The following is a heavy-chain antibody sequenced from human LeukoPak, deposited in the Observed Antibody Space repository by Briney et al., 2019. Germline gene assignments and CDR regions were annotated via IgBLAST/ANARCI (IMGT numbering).Heavy chain of an antibody. CDR3: AGYFYGMDV. CDR1: GLSVSNRY. V-gene: IGHV3-66*01. J-gene: IGHJ6*02. Sequence: GGSLRLSCAASGLSVSNRYMSWVRQAPGKGPEWVSAIHSGGATYYVDFVKGRFIISKDNSKNSLYLQMNSLRAEDTAVYYCAGYFYGMDVWGQGTTVTVSS. CDR2: IHSGGAT. D-gene: IGHD2/OR15-2a*01.